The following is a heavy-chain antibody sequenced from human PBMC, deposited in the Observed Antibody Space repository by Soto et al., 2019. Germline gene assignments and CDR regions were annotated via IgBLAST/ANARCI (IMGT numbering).Heavy chain of an antibody. V-gene: IGHV1-69*12. CDR1: GGTFSSYA. CDR3: AQTLGLAVAGPGRFDL. D-gene: IGHD6-19*01. Sequence: QVQLVQSGAEVKKPGSSVKVSCKASGGTFSSYAISWVRQAPGQGLEWMGGIIPIFGRANYAQNFQGRVTIPAAASTSPAYMELSSLRSEDTAVYYCAQTLGLAVAGPGRFDLWGRGTLVTVSS. CDR2: IIPIFGRA. J-gene: IGHJ2*01.